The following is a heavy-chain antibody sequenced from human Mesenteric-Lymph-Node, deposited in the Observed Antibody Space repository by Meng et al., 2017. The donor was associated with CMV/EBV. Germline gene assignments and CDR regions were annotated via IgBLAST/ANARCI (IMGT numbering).Heavy chain of an antibody. Sequence: VASTSAAWNWIRQSPSRGLEWLGRTYYRSKWYNDYAVSVKSRMTINPETNKNQFSLQVNSVTPEDTAVYYCVRSAMPTAAIRYYFDFWGQGTLVTVSS. V-gene: IGHV6-1*01. CDR2: TYYRSKWYN. CDR1: VASTSAA. CDR3: VRSAMPTAAIRYYFDF. J-gene: IGHJ4*02. D-gene: IGHD2-2*02.